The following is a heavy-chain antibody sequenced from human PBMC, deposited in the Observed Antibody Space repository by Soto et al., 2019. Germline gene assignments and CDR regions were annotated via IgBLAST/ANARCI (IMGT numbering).Heavy chain of an antibody. V-gene: IGHV4-31*03. CDR1: VGSISSGCYY. CDR2: IYYSWST. Sequence: PSETLSLTCTVSVGSISSGCYYWSWILHHPGKGLEWIGYIYYSWSTYYNPSLKSRVTISVDTSKNQFSLKLSSVTAADTAVYYCARVGNWNYGSYYYYGMEVWGQGTTVTVSS. J-gene: IGHJ6*01. CDR3: ARVGNWNYGSYYYYGMEV. D-gene: IGHD1-7*01.